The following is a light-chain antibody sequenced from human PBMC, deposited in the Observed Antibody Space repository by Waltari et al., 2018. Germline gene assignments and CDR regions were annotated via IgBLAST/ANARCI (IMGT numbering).Light chain of an antibody. Sequence: VLTQSPGPLSLSPGETATLSCRASQSIGRYLVWYQQKSGQAPRLLIYGAYTRATGIPDRFRGSGSGTDFSLTISRGETEDVAVYYCQNHERLPATFGQGTKVEIK. CDR3: QNHERLPAT. CDR2: GAY. V-gene: IGKV3-20*01. J-gene: IGKJ1*01. CDR1: QSIGRY.